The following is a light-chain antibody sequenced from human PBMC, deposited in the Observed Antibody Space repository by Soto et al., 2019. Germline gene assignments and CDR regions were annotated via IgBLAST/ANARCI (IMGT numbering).Light chain of an antibody. CDR2: EVS. Sequence: QSALTQPASVSGSPGQSITISCTGTSSDVGGYNYVSWFQQHPGKAPKLMIFEVSDRPSGISNRFSGSKSGNTASLTISGLQSEYEAFYYCSSYSSSSTLYVFGTGTKLTVL. J-gene: IGLJ1*01. V-gene: IGLV2-14*01. CDR1: SSDVGGYNY. CDR3: SSYSSSSTLYV.